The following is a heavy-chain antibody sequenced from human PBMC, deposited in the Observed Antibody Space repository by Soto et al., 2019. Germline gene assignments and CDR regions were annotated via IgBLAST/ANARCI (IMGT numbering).Heavy chain of an antibody. CDR1: GFTFSSYG. Sequence: GGSLRLSCAASGFTFSSYGMHWVRQAPGKGLEWVAVISYDGSNKYYADSVRGRFTISRDNSKNTLYLQMNSLRAEDTAVYYCAKTLHDLYDILTGAYYYYGMDVWGQGTTVTVSS. CDR2: ISYDGSNK. CDR3: AKTLHDLYDILTGAYYYYGMDV. D-gene: IGHD3-9*01. V-gene: IGHV3-30*18. J-gene: IGHJ6*02.